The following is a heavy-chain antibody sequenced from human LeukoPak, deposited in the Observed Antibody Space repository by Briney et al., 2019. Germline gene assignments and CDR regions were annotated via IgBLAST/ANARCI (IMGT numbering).Heavy chain of an antibody. CDR1: GFTFSASD. D-gene: IGHD6-19*01. V-gene: IGHV3-73*01. CDR2: ITTKANNYAT. J-gene: IGHJ4*02. CDR3: TTYKSGHY. Sequence: GGSLKLSCAASGFTFSASDMHGGRQASGGGLERVGSITTKANNYATAYAASLKGRFIIYRDDSKNTAYLQMSRLRPEDTALYYCTTYKSGHYWGQGTLVTVSS.